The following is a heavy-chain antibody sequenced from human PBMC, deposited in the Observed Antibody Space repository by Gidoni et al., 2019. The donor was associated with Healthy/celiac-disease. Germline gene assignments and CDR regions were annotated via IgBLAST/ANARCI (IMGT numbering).Heavy chain of an antibody. J-gene: IGHJ6*02. CDR1: GFTFRSYG. Sequence: QVQLVESGGGVVQPGRSLSLSCAASGFTFRSYGMPWVRQAPGKGLEWVAVIWYDGSNKYYADSVKGRFTISRDNSKNTLYLQMNSLRAEDTAVYYCARDRDYYYYGMDVWGQGTTVTVSS. CDR2: IWYDGSNK. V-gene: IGHV3-33*08. CDR3: ARDRDYYYYGMDV.